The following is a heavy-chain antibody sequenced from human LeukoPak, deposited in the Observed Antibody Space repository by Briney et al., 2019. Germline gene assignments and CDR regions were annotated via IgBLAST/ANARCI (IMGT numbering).Heavy chain of an antibody. Sequence: SVKVSCKASGGTLSSYAISWVRQAPGQGLEWMGGIIPIFGTANYAQKFQGRVTITADESTSTAYMELSSLRSEDTAVYYCASLGGEGYCSSTSCYNYWGQGTLVTVSS. CDR2: IIPIFGTA. CDR1: GGTLSSYA. V-gene: IGHV1-69*13. J-gene: IGHJ4*02. CDR3: ASLGGEGYCSSTSCYNY. D-gene: IGHD2-2*02.